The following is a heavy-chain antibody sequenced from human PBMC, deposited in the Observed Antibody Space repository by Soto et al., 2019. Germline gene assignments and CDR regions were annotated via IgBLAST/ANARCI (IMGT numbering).Heavy chain of an antibody. CDR3: AISFFPEAPIEY. CDR1: GITLSSYA. V-gene: IGHV3-23*01. Sequence: EVQLLESGGGLVRPGASLRLSCAASGITLSSYAVTWLRQAPGKGLEWVGGINSSGGSTSYAVAVKCRFTISRDNYKSTVCLLRNSLKYEDTAIYYCAISFFPEAPIEYWGRGTLVTVSS. CDR2: INSSGGST. D-gene: IGHD3-3*02. J-gene: IGHJ4*02.